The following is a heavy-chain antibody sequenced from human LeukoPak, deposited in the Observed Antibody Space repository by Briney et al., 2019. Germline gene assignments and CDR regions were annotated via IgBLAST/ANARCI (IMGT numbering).Heavy chain of an antibody. J-gene: IGHJ6*03. D-gene: IGHD4-17*01. CDR3: GTVTTDYYYYMDV. Sequence: GASVKVSCTASGGTFSSYAISWVRQAPGQGLEWMGGIIPIFGTANYAQKFQGRVTITADESTSTAYMELSSLRSEDTAVYYCGTVTTDYYYYMDVWGKGTTVTISS. CDR1: GGTFSSYA. CDR2: IIPIFGTA. V-gene: IGHV1-69*13.